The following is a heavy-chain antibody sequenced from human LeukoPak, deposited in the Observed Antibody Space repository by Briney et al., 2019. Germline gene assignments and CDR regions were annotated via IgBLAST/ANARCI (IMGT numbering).Heavy chain of an antibody. CDR2: ISYDGSHK. CDR1: GFIFSNYG. V-gene: IGHV3-30*03. CDR3: ARNYDLIDY. D-gene: IGHD3-3*01. Sequence: GGSLRLSCAASGFIFSNYGMHWVRQAPGKGLEWVAVISYDGSHKYYADSVKGRFTISRDNSKNTLYLQMNSLGAEDTAVYYCARNYDLIDYWGQGTLVTVSS. J-gene: IGHJ4*02.